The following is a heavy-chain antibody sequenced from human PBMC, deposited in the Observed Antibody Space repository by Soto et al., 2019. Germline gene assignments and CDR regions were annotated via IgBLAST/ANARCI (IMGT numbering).Heavy chain of an antibody. J-gene: IGHJ4*02. Sequence: LKISCKGSGYTFTSQWITWVRQMPGKGLEWMGRIDPSDSATNYNPSFQGHVTISADRSITTAYLQWSSLKASDTAIYYCARQVQMSTIDYWGQGTLVTVSS. CDR2: IDPSDSAT. CDR1: GYTFTSQW. V-gene: IGHV5-10-1*01. D-gene: IGHD1-1*01. CDR3: ARQVQMSTIDY.